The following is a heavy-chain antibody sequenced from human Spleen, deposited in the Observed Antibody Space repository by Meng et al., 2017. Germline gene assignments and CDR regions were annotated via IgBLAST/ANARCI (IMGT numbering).Heavy chain of an antibody. V-gene: IGHV3-9*01. CDR2: ISWNSRSV. CDR3: ARASNTDY. Sequence: SLKISCAASGFTFDDYGMHWVRQAPGKGLEWVSGISWNSRSVEYSDSVKGRFTISRDNAKNSLYLQMNSLRAEDTAVYYCARASNTDYWGQGTLVTVSS. CDR1: GFTFDDYG. J-gene: IGHJ4*02. D-gene: IGHD5-18*01.